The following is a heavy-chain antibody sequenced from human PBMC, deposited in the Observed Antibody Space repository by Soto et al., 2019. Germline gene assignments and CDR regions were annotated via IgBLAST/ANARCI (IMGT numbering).Heavy chain of an antibody. V-gene: IGHV1-18*01. Sequence: QVQLVQSGAEVKKPGASVKVSCKASGYTFTSYGISWVRQAPGQGLEGRGWISAYNGNTNYAQKLPGRVTMTTDTSTSTAYMELRSLRSDDTAVYYCARVRRSANSYYFDYWGQGTLVTVSS. J-gene: IGHJ4*02. CDR2: ISAYNGNT. D-gene: IGHD6-25*01. CDR1: GYTFTSYG. CDR3: ARVRRSANSYYFDY.